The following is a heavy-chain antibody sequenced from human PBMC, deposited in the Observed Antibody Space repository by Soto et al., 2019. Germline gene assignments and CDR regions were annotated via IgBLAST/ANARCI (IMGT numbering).Heavy chain of an antibody. V-gene: IGHV3-9*01. CDR1: GFTFDDYA. D-gene: IGHD5-18*01. J-gene: IGHJ4*01. CDR3: AKDIGNQIQLDH. CDR2: ISGNSGNI. Sequence: EVQLVESGGGLVRPGRSLRLSFAASGFTFDDYAMDWVRHTPGKGLEWVSGISGNSGNIGYADSVKGRFTISRDNAKNSLYLQMDSLRAEDSGLYYCAKDIGNQIQLDHWGHGTLVTVSS.